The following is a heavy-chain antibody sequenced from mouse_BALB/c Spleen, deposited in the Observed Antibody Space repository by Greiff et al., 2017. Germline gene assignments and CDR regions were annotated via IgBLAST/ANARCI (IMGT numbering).Heavy chain of an antibody. V-gene: IGHV6-6*02. CDR1: GFTFSNYW. J-gene: IGHJ3*01. Sequence: DVMLVESGGGLVQPGGSMKLSCVASGFTFSNYWMNWVRQSPEKGLEWVAEIRLKSNNYATHYAESVKGRFTISRDDSKSSVYLQMNNLRAEDTGIYYCTCGKAWFAYWGQGTLVTVSA. CDR2: IRLKSNNYAT. CDR3: TCGKAWFAY. D-gene: IGHD1-1*02.